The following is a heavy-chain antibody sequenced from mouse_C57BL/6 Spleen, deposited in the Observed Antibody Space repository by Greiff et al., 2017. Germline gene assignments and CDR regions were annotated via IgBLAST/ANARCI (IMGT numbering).Heavy chain of an antibody. D-gene: IGHD3-2*02. Sequence: VHVKQSGPELVKPGDSVKISCKASGYSFTGYFMNWVMQSHGKSLEWIGRINPYNGDTFYNQKFKGKATLTVDKSSSTAHMELRSLTSEDSAVYYCARTAQATFWFAYWGQGTLVTVSA. J-gene: IGHJ3*01. CDR2: INPYNGDT. CDR1: GYSFTGYF. CDR3: ARTAQATFWFAY. V-gene: IGHV1-20*01.